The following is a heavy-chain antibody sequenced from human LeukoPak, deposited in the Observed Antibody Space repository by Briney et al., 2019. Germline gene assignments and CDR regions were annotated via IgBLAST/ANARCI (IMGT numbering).Heavy chain of an antibody. D-gene: IGHD3-3*01. CDR2: INAGNGNT. CDR3: ARELRSYYFGMDV. CDR1: GYTFTSYT. J-gene: IGHJ6*02. Sequence: ASVKVSCKASGYTFTSYTIHWVRQAPGQRLEWMGWINAGNGNTKYSQKFQDRVTITRDTSANTAYMELNSLRSEDTAAYYCARELRSYYFGMDVWGQGATVTVSS. V-gene: IGHV1-3*01.